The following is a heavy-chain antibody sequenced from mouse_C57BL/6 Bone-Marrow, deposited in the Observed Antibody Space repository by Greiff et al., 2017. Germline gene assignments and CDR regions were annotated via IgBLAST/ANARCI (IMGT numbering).Heavy chain of an antibody. Sequence: VQRVESGAELVKPGASVKISCKASGYAFSTYWMNWVKQKPGKGLEWIGQIYPGNGDTNYNGKFKGKATLTADKSSSTVYMQLSSLTSEDSAVDFRARPRLAYWGQGTLVTVSS. CDR1: GYAFSTYW. CDR2: IYPGNGDT. CDR3: ARPRLAY. J-gene: IGHJ3*01. V-gene: IGHV1-80*01.